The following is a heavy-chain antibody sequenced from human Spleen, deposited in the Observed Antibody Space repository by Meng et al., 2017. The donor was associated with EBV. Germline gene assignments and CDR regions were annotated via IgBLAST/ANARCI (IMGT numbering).Heavy chain of an antibody. CDR2: INHSGST. V-gene: IGHV4-34*01. CDR3: ARENPARGNWFDP. Sequence: QGQLQQWGAGLLKPSETLSLTCAVYGGSFSGYYWSWIRQPPGKGLEWIGEINHSGSTNYNPSLKSRVTISVDTSKNQFSLKLSSVTAADTAVYYCARENPARGNWFDPWGQGALVTVFS. D-gene: IGHD2/OR15-2a*01. CDR1: GGSFSGYY. J-gene: IGHJ5*02.